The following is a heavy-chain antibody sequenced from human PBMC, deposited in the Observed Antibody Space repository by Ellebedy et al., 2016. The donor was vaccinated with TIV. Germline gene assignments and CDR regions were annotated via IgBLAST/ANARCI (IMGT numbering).Heavy chain of an antibody. CDR1: GGTFSSYA. V-gene: IGHV1-69*13. CDR3: ANSLWFGNFDY. CDR2: IIPIFGTA. J-gene: IGHJ4*02. Sequence: SVKVSXKASGGTFSSYAISWVRQAPGQGLEWMGGIIPIFGTANYAQKFQGRVTITADESTSTAYMELSSLRSEDTAVYYCANSLWFGNFDYWGQGTLVTVSS. D-gene: IGHD3-10*01.